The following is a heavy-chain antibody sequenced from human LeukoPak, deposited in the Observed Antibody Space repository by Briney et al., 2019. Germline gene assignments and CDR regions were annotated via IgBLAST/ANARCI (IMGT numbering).Heavy chain of an antibody. CDR1: GFTFSSYW. D-gene: IGHD3-10*01. CDR3: ARVGGLGEFDP. Sequence: GSLRLSCAASGFTFSSYWMHWVRQAPGKGLVWVSRINSDGSSTSYADSVKGRFTISRDNAKNTLYLQMNSLRAEDTAVYYCARVGGLGEFDPWGQGTLVTVSS. CDR2: INSDGSST. J-gene: IGHJ5*02. V-gene: IGHV3-74*01.